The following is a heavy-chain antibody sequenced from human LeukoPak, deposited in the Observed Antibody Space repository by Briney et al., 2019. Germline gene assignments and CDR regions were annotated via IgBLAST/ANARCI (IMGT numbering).Heavy chain of an antibody. CDR1: GFTFSNYA. CDR3: AKDREYCSGGSSYDPIFDY. D-gene: IGHD2-15*01. CDR2: MSGSGGRT. V-gene: IGHV3-23*01. J-gene: IGHJ4*02. Sequence: QTGGSLRLSCAASGFTFSNYAMSWVRQAPGKGLEWVSAMSGSGGRTYYADSVKGRFTISRDNSKNTLYLQMNSLRAEDTAVYYCAKDREYCSGGSSYDPIFDYWGQGTLVTVSS.